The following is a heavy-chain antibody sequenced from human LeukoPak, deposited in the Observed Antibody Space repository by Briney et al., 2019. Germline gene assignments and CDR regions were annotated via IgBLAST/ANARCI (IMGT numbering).Heavy chain of an antibody. CDR2: IKGDESAR. J-gene: IGHJ4*02. Sequence: GGSLRLSCAASGFTFSSYWMAWVRQAPGKGLEWVADIKGDESARHQADSVKGRFTISRDNTRNSLYLQMTNLRGDDTAVYYCARDVVGSLDYWGQGTLVTVSS. V-gene: IGHV3-7*01. CDR3: ARDVVGSLDY. CDR1: GFTFSSYW. D-gene: IGHD1-26*01.